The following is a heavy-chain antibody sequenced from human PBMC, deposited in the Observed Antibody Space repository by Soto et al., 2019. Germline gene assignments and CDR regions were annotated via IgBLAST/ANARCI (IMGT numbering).Heavy chain of an antibody. D-gene: IGHD6-13*01. CDR1: GYTCTSYA. J-gene: IGHJ5*02. Sequence: ASVKVSCKASGYTCTSYAMHWVRQAPGQRLEWMGWINAGNGNTKYSQKFQGRVTITRDTSASTAYMELSSLRSEDTAVYYCARDLIAAAGNWIDPWGQGTLVSVSS. CDR3: ARDLIAAAGNWIDP. V-gene: IGHV1-3*01. CDR2: INAGNGNT.